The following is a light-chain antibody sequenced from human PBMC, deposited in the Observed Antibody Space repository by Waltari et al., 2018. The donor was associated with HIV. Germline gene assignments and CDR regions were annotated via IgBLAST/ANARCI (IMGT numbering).Light chain of an antibody. CDR1: QGIRKN. CDR3: QQYNEFPLT. V-gene: IGKV1-16*01. Sequence: DTQMTQSQSSLPAFVGERVTITCRASQGIRKNLSWLQHKPGKAPKSVIYAASTLHSGVPSRFSGSGSGTDFTLTISGLQPEDFATYFCQQYNEFPLTFAVGTRVEIK. J-gene: IGKJ4*01. CDR2: AAS.